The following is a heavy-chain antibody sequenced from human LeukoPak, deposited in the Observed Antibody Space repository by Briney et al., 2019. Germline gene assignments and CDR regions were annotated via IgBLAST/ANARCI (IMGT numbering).Heavy chain of an antibody. CDR3: AKGARWELPLDY. V-gene: IGHV3-23*01. CDR1: GLTFSNYA. D-gene: IGHD1-26*01. J-gene: IGHJ4*02. Sequence: GGSLRLSCVGSGLTFSNYAMSWVRQAPGKGLEWVSAISGSGGRTYYADSVKGRFTISRDNSMDTLYLQMNSLRADDTAVYYCAKGARWELPLDYWGQGTLVTVSS. CDR2: ISGSGGRT.